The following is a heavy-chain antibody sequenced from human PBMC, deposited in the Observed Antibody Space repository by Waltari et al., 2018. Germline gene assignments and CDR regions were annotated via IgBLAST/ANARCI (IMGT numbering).Heavy chain of an antibody. J-gene: IGHJ4*02. CDR1: GFTFSNSW. CDR3: SLSLNS. Sequence: EVQLVESGGGLVQPGGSLRLSCAASGFTFSNSWMAWVRQAPGKGLEWVANRKPDGSERHYVDSVQGRFTVSRDNAQNLLYLQINTLRVDDTAVYYCSLSLNSWGQGTLVTVSP. CDR2: RKPDGSER. V-gene: IGHV3-7*01.